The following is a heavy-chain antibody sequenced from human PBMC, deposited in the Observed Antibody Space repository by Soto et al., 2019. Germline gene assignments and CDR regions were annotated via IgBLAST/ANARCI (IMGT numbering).Heavy chain of an antibody. CDR2: INHSGST. V-gene: IGHV4-34*01. J-gene: IGHJ5*02. CDR3: ARGGGGYDFRNWFDP. CDR1: GGSFSGYY. Sequence: SETLSLTCAVYGGSFSGYYWSWIRQPPGKGLEWIGEINHSGSTNYNPSLKSRVTISVDTSKNQFSLKLSSVTAADTAVYYCARGGGGYDFRNWFDPWGQGTLVTVSS. D-gene: IGHD5-12*01.